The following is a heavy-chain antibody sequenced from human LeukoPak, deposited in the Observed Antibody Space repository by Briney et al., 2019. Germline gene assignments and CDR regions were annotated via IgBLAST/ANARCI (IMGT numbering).Heavy chain of an antibody. CDR2: IYHSGRT. Sequence: PSETLSLTCTVSGYSISSGYYWGWIRQPPGKGLGWIGIIYHSGRTDYNPSLKSRVTISEDTSKNQDSVKLSSVTAADTAVYYCARAFRGIFGVFEAFDIWGQGTMVTVSS. V-gene: IGHV4-38-2*02. CDR3: ARAFRGIFGVFEAFDI. J-gene: IGHJ3*02. CDR1: GYSISSGYY. D-gene: IGHD3-3*01.